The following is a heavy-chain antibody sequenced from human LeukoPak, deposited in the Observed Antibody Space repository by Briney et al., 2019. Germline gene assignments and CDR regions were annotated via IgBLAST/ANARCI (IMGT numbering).Heavy chain of an antibody. CDR1: GYSFTSYW. V-gene: IGHV5-51*01. CDR3: ARKVTTVTQWFDP. Sequence: GESLKFSGKGSGYSFTSYWIGWVRQMPGKGREWMGIIYPGDSDTRYSPSFQGQVTISADKSISTAYLQWSSLKASDTAMYYCARKVTTVTQWFDPWGQGTLVTVS. D-gene: IGHD4-11*01. J-gene: IGHJ5*02. CDR2: IYPGDSDT.